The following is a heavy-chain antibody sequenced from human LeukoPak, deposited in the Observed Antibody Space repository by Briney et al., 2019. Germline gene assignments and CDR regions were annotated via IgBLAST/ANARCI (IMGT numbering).Heavy chain of an antibody. CDR1: GFPFSPDW. CDR3: ASLDTAAIRTGGY. V-gene: IGHV3-7*01. Sequence: GGSLRLSCAASGFPFSPDWMSWVRQAPGKGLEWVAMIKKSGSETHYVDSVKGRFTISRDSARNSLYLQMSSLKADDTAVYYCASLDTAAIRTGGYWGQGTLVAVSS. CDR2: IKKSGSET. J-gene: IGHJ4*02. D-gene: IGHD5-18*01.